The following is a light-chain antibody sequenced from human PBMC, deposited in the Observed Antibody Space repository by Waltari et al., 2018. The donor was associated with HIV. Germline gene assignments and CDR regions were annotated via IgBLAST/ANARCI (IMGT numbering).Light chain of an antibody. J-gene: IGLJ3*02. CDR2: KND. CDR1: PPNIGSNY. V-gene: IGLV1-47*01. Sequence: QSVLTQPPSASGTPGQTVTISCSGSPPNIGSNYVYWFQQFPGTAPRLLIYKNDQRPSGVPDRFSGSKSGTSASLAISWLRSEDEADYYCAAWDNSLGAWLFGGGAKLTVL. CDR3: AAWDNSLGAWL.